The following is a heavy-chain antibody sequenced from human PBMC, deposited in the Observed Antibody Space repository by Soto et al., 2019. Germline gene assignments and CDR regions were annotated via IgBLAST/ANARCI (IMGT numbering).Heavy chain of an antibody. Sequence: GGSLRLSCAASGFTFRNYGMNWVRQAPGKGLEWVSYIGIGSSTRYYADSVKGRFTISRDNAKNSLYLQMNSLRAEDTAVYYCARDQLYYNDISGRPLDAFDVWGQGTMVTVSS. J-gene: IGHJ3*01. CDR2: IGIGSSTR. CDR1: GFTFRNYG. V-gene: IGHV3-48*01. CDR3: ARDQLYYNDISGRPLDAFDV. D-gene: IGHD3-22*01.